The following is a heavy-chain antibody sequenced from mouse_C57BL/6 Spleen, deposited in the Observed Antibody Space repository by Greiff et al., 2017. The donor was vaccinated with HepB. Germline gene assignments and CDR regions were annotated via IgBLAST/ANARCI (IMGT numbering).Heavy chain of an antibody. Sequence: EVKLMESGGGLVQPGGSLSLSCAASGFTFTDYYMSWVRQPPGKALEWLGFIRNKANGYTTEYSASVKGRFTISRDNSQSILYLQMNALGAEDSATYYGASPLNWDGDFDVWGTGTPVTVSS. V-gene: IGHV7-3*01. D-gene: IGHD4-1*02. CDR2: IRNKANGYTT. CDR3: ASPLNWDGDFDV. J-gene: IGHJ1*03. CDR1: GFTFTDYY.